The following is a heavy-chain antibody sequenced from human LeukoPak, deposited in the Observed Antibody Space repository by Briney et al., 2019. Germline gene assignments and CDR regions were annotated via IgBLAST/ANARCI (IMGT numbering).Heavy chain of an antibody. CDR2: IKQDGSEK. J-gene: IGHJ4*02. D-gene: IGHD7-27*01. CDR3: ARDHNWGSAD. Sequence: GGSLRLSCSPSGFTFSRYWMSWVRQAPGKGLEWVANIKQDGSEKFYVDSVKGRFTISRDNAKNSLYLQMNSLRAEDTAVYYCARDHNWGSADWGQGTLVTVSS. V-gene: IGHV3-7*04. CDR1: GFTFSRYW.